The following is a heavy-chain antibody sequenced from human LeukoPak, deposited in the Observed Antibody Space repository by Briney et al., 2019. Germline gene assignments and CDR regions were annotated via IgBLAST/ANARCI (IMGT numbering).Heavy chain of an antibody. Sequence: GGSLRLSCAASGFTFSIYAMTWVWVRQAPGKGLEWVANIKQDGSEKYYVDSVKGRFTISRDNAKNSLYLQMNSLRAEDTAVYYCARDNQLSDYDYVWGSYRPNYYYYYYMDVWGKGTTVTISS. CDR1: GFTFSIYA. CDR3: ARDNQLSDYDYVWGSYRPNYYYYYYMDV. D-gene: IGHD3-16*02. V-gene: IGHV3-7*01. CDR2: IKQDGSEK. J-gene: IGHJ6*03.